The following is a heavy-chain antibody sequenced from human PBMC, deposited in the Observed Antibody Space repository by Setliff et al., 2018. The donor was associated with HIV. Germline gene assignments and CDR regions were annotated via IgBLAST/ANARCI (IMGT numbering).Heavy chain of an antibody. V-gene: IGHV1-24*01. D-gene: IGHD1-26*01. J-gene: IGHJ6*02. CDR3: ATTGPYSGSLYGMDV. Sequence: ASVKVSCKVSGYTLTELSRHWVRQAPGKGLEWMGSFDPKDGKTRYAQKFQGRVTMTEDTSTDTAYMELNSLSFEDTAVYYCATTGPYSGSLYGMDVWGQGTTVTVSS. CDR2: FDPKDGKT. CDR1: GYTLTELS.